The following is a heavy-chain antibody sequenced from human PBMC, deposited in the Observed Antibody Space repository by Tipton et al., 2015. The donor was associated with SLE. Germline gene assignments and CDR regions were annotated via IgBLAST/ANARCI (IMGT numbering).Heavy chain of an antibody. Sequence: SLRLSCAASGFTVSSNYMSWVRQAPGKGLEWVSVIYSGGSTYYADSVKGRFTISRDNAKNTLYLQMNSLRAEDTAVYYCARGDEDFWSGYSTGNYFDYWGQGTLVTVSS. CDR2: IYSGGST. CDR3: ARGDEDFWSGYSTGNYFDY. J-gene: IGHJ4*02. D-gene: IGHD3-3*01. V-gene: IGHV3-53*01. CDR1: GFTVSSNY.